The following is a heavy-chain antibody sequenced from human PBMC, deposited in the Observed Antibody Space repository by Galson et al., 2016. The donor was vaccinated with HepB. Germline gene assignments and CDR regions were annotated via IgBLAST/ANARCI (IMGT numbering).Heavy chain of an antibody. J-gene: IGHJ4*02. CDR1: GYTFTSYY. V-gene: IGHV1-46*01. Sequence: SVKVSCKASGYTFTSYYMHWVRQAPGQGLEWMGIINPNGGSTSYAQKFQGRVTMTRDTSTSTFYMELSSLRSEDTAVYYCARVDSRYLKTFDYWGQGTLVIVSS. CDR3: ARVDSRYLKTFDY. CDR2: INPNGGST. D-gene: IGHD6-13*01.